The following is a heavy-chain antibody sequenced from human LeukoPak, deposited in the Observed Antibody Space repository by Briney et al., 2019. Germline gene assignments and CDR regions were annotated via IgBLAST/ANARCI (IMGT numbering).Heavy chain of an antibody. J-gene: IGHJ4*02. D-gene: IGHD5-18*01. CDR2: IKSDGSTT. Sequence: GGSLRLSCAASGFTFSSYWMHWVRQDPGKGLVWVSRIKSDGSTTTYADSVKGRFTISRDNAKNTLYLQMNSLRAEDTAVYYCARDRGYIYGYAFDYWGQGTLVTVSS. CDR3: ARDRGYIYGYAFDY. CDR1: GFTFSSYW. V-gene: IGHV3-74*01.